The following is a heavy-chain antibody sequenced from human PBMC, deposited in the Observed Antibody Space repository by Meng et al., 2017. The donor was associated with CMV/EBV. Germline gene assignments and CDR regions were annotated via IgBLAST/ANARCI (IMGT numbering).Heavy chain of an antibody. Sequence: LVRSGGEVKKPSGPVQVCSSAAGLTLTRYGISWVKQAPGKGREWMRWISAYYGNPNYAQKLQGRGTMTTDTYTVKAYMELRSLRSDETAVYYCARNYYGSGSWFDPWAQGTLVTVSS. V-gene: IGHV1-18*01. D-gene: IGHD3-10*01. J-gene: IGHJ5*02. CDR2: ISAYYGNP. CDR3: ARNYYGSGSWFDP. CDR1: GLTLTRYG.